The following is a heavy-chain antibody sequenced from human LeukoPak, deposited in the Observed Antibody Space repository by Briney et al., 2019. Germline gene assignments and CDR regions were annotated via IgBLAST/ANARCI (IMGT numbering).Heavy chain of an antibody. CDR3: ASPLEYQLPKA. D-gene: IGHD2-2*01. J-gene: IGHJ4*02. Sequence: KVSCKASGGTFSSYAISWVRQMPGKGLEWMGRIDPSDSYTNYSPSFQGHVTISADKSISTAYLQWSSLKASDTAMYYCASPLEYQLPKAWGQGTLVTVSS. V-gene: IGHV5-10-1*01. CDR2: IDPSDSYT. CDR1: GGTFSSYA.